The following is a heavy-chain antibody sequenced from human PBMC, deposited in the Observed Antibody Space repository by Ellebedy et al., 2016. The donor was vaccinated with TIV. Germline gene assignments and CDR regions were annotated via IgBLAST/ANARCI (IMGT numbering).Heavy chain of an antibody. V-gene: IGHV3-21*01. J-gene: IGHJ4*02. CDR3: ARRSRGPSYYFDY. D-gene: IGHD3-10*01. Sequence: GESLKISCAASGFIFNHYSMNWVRQAPGKGLEWISSISSTGYYIYYADSVKGRFTISRDNAKNSLYLQLSSLRAEETTVYYCARRSRGPSYYFDYWGQGALVTVSS. CDR2: ISSTGYYI. CDR1: GFIFNHYS.